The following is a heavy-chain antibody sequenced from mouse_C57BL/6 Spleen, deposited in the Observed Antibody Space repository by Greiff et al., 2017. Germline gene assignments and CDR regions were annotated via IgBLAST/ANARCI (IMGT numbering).Heavy chain of an antibody. Sequence: QVQLKQPGAELVTPGASVTLSRKASGYTFTSYRMQWVQQRSGQGLEWFGEIDPSASYTTYEQKLKGKATLTVDTASCTAYMLLSSLTSEDSAVYYCAREKREDWGQGSTLT. J-gene: IGHJ2*01. CDR1: GYTFTSYR. CDR3: AREKRED. CDR2: IDPSASYT. V-gene: IGHV1-50*01.